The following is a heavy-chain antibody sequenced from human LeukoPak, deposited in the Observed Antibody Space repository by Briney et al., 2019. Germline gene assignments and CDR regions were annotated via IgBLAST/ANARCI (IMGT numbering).Heavy chain of an antibody. D-gene: IGHD3-3*01. CDR3: AKDERSITIFGVVISDAFDI. V-gene: IGHV3-23*01. Sequence: GGSLRLSCAASGFTFSSYAMSWVRQAPGKGLEGVSAISGSGGSTYCADSVKGRFTISRDNSKNTLYLQMNSMRAEDTAVYYCAKDERSITIFGVVISDAFDIWGQGTMVTVSS. CDR1: GFTFSSYA. J-gene: IGHJ3*02. CDR2: ISGSGGST.